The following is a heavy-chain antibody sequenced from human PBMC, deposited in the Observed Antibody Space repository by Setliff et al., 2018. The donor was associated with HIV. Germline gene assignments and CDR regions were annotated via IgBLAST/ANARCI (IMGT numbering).Heavy chain of an antibody. CDR2: IYYNGDT. V-gene: IGHV4-39*07. CDR1: GASISSNSYY. CDR3: ARDFKRYNSPCRFDP. J-gene: IGHJ5*02. Sequence: SETLSLTCSVSGASISSNSYYWGWIRQPPGKGLEWVGSIYYNGDTFYNQSLQSRVTISLDTSKNQFSLELRSVTAADTALYYCARDFKRYNSPCRFDPWGPGTLVTVSS. D-gene: IGHD5-12*01.